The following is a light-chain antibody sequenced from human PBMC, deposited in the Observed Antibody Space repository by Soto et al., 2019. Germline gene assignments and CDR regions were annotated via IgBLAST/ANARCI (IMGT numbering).Light chain of an antibody. CDR2: GAS. J-gene: IGKJ2*01. CDR3: QQSNNWPYT. CDR1: QSVSNN. V-gene: IGKV3-15*01. Sequence: EIVMTQSPATLSVSPGERATLSCRASQSVSNNLAWYQQKPGQGPRLLLYGASTRATGIPARFSGSGSGTDFTLTISSLQSEDFAVYYCQQSNNWPYTFGQGTKLEIK.